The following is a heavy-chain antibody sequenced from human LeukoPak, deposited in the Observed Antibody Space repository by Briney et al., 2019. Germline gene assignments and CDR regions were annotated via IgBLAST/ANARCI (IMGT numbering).Heavy chain of an antibody. D-gene: IGHD3-22*01. V-gene: IGHV3-21*01. CDR1: GFTFSSYA. CDR3: ARDQYYDSSGYYPNNWFDP. Sequence: GGSLRLSCAASGFTFSSYAMSWVCQAPGKGLEWVSSISSSSSYIYYADSVKGRFTISRDNAKNSLYLQMNSLRAEDAAVYYCARDQYYDSSGYYPNNWFDPWGQGTLVTVSS. CDR2: ISSSSSYI. J-gene: IGHJ5*02.